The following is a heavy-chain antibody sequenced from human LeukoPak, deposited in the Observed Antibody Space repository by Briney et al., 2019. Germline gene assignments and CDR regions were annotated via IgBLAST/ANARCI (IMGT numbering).Heavy chain of an antibody. CDR3: ARGWLSGYYFDY. J-gene: IGHJ4*02. CDR2: IYYSGST. CDR1: GGSISSSSYY. D-gene: IGHD3-22*01. Sequence: MSSETLSLTCTVSGGSISSSSYYWGWIRQPPGKGLEWIGSIYYSGSTYYNPSLKSRVTISVDTSKNQFSLKLSSVTAADTAVYYCARGWLSGYYFDYWGQGTLVTVSS. V-gene: IGHV4-39*01.